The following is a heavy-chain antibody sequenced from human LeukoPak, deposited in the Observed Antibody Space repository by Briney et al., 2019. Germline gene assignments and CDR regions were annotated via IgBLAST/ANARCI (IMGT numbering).Heavy chain of an antibody. CDR3: ARGQLNLELDV. V-gene: IGHV1-46*01. J-gene: IGHJ6*02. Sequence: GASVKVCCKASGYTFTSSYMHWVRQAPGQGLEWMGIINPSGGSTSYAQKFQGRVTMTRDTSTSTVYMELSSLRSEDTAVYYCARGQLNLELDVWGQGTTVTVSS. D-gene: IGHD1-1*01. CDR1: GYTFTSSY. CDR2: INPSGGST.